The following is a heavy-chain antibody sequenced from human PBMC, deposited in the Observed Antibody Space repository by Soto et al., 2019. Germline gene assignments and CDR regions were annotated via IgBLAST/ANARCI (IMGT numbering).Heavy chain of an antibody. D-gene: IGHD6-13*01. V-gene: IGHV3-33*01. Sequence: GGSLSLFCAASGFTFSSYGMHWVRQAPGKGLEGVAVIWYDGSSKYYADSVKGRFTISRDNSKNTLYLQMNSLRAEDTAVYYCARGLLYSSSWYSGYYYGMDGWGQGTTVTVSS. CDR1: GFTFSSYG. CDR2: IWYDGSSK. J-gene: IGHJ6*02. CDR3: ARGLLYSSSWYSGYYYGMDG.